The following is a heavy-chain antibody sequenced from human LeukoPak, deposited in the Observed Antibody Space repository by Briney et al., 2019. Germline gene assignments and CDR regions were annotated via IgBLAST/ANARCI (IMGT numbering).Heavy chain of an antibody. D-gene: IGHD2-2*01. CDR3: ARVGYCSSTSCYEDMDV. J-gene: IGHJ6*03. CDR2: INHSGST. CDR1: GGSFNGYY. V-gene: IGHV4-34*01. Sequence: SETLSLTCAVYGGSFNGYYWSWIRQPPGKGREWLGEINHSGSTNYNPSLKSRVTISVDTSKNQFSLKLSSVTAADTAVYYCARVGYCSSTSCYEDMDVWGKGTTVTVSS.